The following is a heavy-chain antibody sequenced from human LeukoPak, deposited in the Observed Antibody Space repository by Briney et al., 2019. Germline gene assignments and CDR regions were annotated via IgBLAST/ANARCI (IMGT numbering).Heavy chain of an antibody. CDR3: TTSLAYCVGDCYPTR. D-gene: IGHD2-21*02. V-gene: IGHV3-15*01. CDR2: IKSKTVGGTT. Sequence: GGSLRLSCAASGFTFSSYEMNWVRDAPGKGLQWVGRIKSKTVGGTTDYPAPVKGRFTISRDDSKNTLYIQMDSLKTEDTAVYWCTTSLAYCVGDCYPTRWGQGTLVTVSS. CDR1: GFTFSSYE. J-gene: IGHJ4*02.